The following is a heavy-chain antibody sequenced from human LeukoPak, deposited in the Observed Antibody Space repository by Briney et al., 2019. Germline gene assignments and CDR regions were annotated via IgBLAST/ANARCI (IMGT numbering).Heavy chain of an antibody. CDR1: GFTFSSYA. D-gene: IGHD6-19*01. V-gene: IGHV3-23*01. CDR2: ISGSGGST. CDR3: AKDPTPYSSGWWGY. J-gene: IGHJ4*02. Sequence: QAGGSLRLSCAASGFTFSSYAMSWVRQAPGKGLEWVSAISGSGGSTYYADSVKGRFTISRDNSKNTLYLQMNSLRAEDTAVYYCAKDPTPYSSGWWGYWGQGTLVTVSS.